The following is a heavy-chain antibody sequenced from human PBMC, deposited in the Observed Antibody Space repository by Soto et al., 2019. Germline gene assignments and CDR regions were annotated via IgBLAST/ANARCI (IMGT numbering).Heavy chain of an antibody. D-gene: IGHD3-10*01. CDR2: ISGSSDTI. Sequence: EVPLVASGGGLIQRGGSVRLSCAASGFSLSPYSMNWVRQAPRKGLEWISYISGSSDTINYADSVKVRFTISRDNTKNSLYLQMNSLRDEDTAVYYCARGFDLQYGMDVWGQGTTVTVSS. CDR3: ARGFDLQYGMDV. J-gene: IGHJ6*02. V-gene: IGHV3-48*02. CDR1: GFSLSPYS.